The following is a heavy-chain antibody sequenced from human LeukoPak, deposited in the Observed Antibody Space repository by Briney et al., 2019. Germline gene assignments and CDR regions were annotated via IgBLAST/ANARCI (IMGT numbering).Heavy chain of an antibody. CDR1: GASVSSYY. D-gene: IGHD3-3*02. Sequence: SETLSLTCSVSGASVSSYYLNWIRQPPGKGLEWIGHIYYSVSANYTPSLKSPVTISIHTPKNQFSLKLTSVSAADTAVYYCARLPPSHLSYFEYWGQGALVTVSS. CDR2: IYYSVSA. V-gene: IGHV4-59*02. J-gene: IGHJ4*02. CDR3: ARLPPSHLSYFEY.